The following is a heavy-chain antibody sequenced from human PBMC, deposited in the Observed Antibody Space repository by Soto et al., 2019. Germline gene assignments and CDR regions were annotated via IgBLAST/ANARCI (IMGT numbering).Heavy chain of an antibody. CDR1: GYSFTSHG. J-gene: IGHJ6*03. Sequence: QVQLVQSGAEVKKPGASVKVSCKASGYSFTSHGISWVRQAPGQGLEWMGWISANSGDTNYAQKLRGRVTVTTDTSTSTAYLELRSLRSEDTAVYYCASMVRGSNIDYYHKIYVWGKGTTVTGSS. CDR2: ISANSGDT. V-gene: IGHV1-18*01. D-gene: IGHD3-10*01. CDR3: ASMVRGSNIDYYHKIYV.